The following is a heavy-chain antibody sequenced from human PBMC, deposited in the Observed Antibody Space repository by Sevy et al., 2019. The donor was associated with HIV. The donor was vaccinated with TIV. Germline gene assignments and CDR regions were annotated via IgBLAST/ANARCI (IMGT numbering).Heavy chain of an antibody. CDR1: GFTFSSYA. J-gene: IGHJ4*02. Sequence: GGSLRLSCAASGFTFSSYAMSWVRQAPGKGLEWVSAISGSGGSTYYADSVKGRFTISRDNSKNTLYLQMNSLRAEDTVVYYCAKDPTDRPPKYYYDSSGYYPILTYFDYWGQGTLVTVSS. CDR3: AKDPTDRPPKYYYDSSGYYPILTYFDY. CDR2: ISGSGGST. D-gene: IGHD3-22*01. V-gene: IGHV3-23*01.